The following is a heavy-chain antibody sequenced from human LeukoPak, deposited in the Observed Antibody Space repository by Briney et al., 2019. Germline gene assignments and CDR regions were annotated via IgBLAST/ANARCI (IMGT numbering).Heavy chain of an antibody. Sequence: PSETLSLTCTVSGGSISTNTYYWGWIRHPPGKGLEWIGSIHYAGSTYYNPSLKSRVTLSVDTSMNQFSLKLSSVTAADTALYYCATSGTLYPHFDYWGQGTLVTVSS. J-gene: IGHJ4*02. CDR3: ATSGTLYPHFDY. CDR2: IHYAGST. D-gene: IGHD3-10*01. V-gene: IGHV4-39*01. CDR1: GGSISTNTYY.